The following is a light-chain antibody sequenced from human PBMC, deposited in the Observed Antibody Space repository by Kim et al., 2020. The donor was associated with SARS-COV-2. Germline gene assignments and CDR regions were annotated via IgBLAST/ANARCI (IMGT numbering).Light chain of an antibody. CDR2: GKG. V-gene: IGLV3-19*01. CDR3: NSRDTSGYRVV. CDR1: SLRRDY. J-gene: IGLJ2*01. Sequence: SSELTQDPAVSVALGQTVRITCQGDSLRRDYASWFQQKPGQAPLLVIYGKGNRPSGIPDRFSGSISGDTASLTITGAQAEDEADYYCNSRDTSGYRVVFGGGTQLTVL.